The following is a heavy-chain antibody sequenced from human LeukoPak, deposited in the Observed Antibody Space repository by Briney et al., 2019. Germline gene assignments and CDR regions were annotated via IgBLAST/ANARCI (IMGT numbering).Heavy chain of an antibody. D-gene: IGHD2-2*02. V-gene: IGHV1-69*05. J-gene: IGHJ6*03. CDR3: ASSVVPATIFPYYYYMDV. Sequence: GASVTVSCKASGGTFSSYAISWVRQAPGQGLEWMGGIIPIFGTANYAQKFQGRVTIATDESTSTAYMELSSLRSEDTAVYYCASSVVPATIFPYYYYMDVWGKGTTVTVSS. CDR1: GGTFSSYA. CDR2: IIPIFGTA.